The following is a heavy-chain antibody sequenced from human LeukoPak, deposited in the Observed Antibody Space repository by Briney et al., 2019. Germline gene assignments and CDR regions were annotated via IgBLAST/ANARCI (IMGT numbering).Heavy chain of an antibody. D-gene: IGHD3-22*01. CDR3: ARDYYDSSGYYSGDY. V-gene: IGHV1-8*01. CDR2: MNPNSGNT. CDR1: RYTFTSYD. Sequence: VASVKVSCKASRYTFTSYDINWARQATGQGLEWMGWMNPNSGNTGYAQKFQGRVTMTRNTSISTAYMELSSLRSEDTAVYYCARDYYDSSGYYSGDYWGQGTLVTVSS. J-gene: IGHJ4*02.